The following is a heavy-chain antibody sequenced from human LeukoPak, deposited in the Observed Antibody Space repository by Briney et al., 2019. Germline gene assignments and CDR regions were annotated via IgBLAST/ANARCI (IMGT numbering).Heavy chain of an antibody. CDR3: ARVLRYCSGGNCYSGGLGYMDV. CDR2: ISSSGSFI. V-gene: IGHV3-48*03. J-gene: IGHJ6*03. Sequence: GGSLRLSCAASGFTFSSYEMNWVRQAPGKGLEWVSYISSSGSFIYYADSVKGRFTISRDNAKNSLYLHMNSLRVEDTAVYYCARVLRYCSGGNCYSGGLGYMDVWGKGTTVTISS. D-gene: IGHD2-15*01. CDR1: GFTFSSYE.